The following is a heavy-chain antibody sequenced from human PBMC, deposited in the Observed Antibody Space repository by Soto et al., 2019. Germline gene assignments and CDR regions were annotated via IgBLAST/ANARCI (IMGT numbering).Heavy chain of an antibody. CDR1: GGSISSYY. CDR2: IYYSGST. V-gene: IGHV4-59*01. D-gene: IGHD3-10*01. CDR3: ARSLITMVRGVHRGWFGP. Sequence: ETLSLTCTVSGGSISSYYWSWIRQPPGKGLEWIGYIYYSGSTNYNPSLKSRVTISVDTSKNQFSLKLSSVTAADTAVYYCARSLITMVRGVHRGWFGPWGQGTLVTVSS. J-gene: IGHJ5*02.